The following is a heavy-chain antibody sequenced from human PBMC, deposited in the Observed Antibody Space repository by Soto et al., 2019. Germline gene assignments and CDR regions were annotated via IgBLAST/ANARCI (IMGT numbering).Heavy chain of an antibody. D-gene: IGHD3-22*01. V-gene: IGHV1-2*04. CDR2: INPNSGGT. CDR1: GYTFTGYY. Sequence: ASVKVSCKASGYTFTGYYMHWVRQAPGQGLEWMGWINPNSGGTNYAQKFQGWVTMTRDTSISTAYMELSRLRSDDTAVYYCARDRIGEDYYDSSGYYYFDYWGQGTLVTVSS. CDR3: ARDRIGEDYYDSSGYYYFDY. J-gene: IGHJ4*02.